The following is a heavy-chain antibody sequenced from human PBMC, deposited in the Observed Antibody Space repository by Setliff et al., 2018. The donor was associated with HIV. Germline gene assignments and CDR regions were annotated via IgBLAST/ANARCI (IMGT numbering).Heavy chain of an antibody. CDR3: ARDTGKSSGLDY. Sequence: SETLSLTCTVSGGSISNYYWSWIRQPPGKGLEWIGNIYYSGSTKYNPSLKSRVTISVDTSKDQFSLKVSSVTAADTAVYYCARDTGKSSGLDYWGQGTLVTVSS. CDR2: IYYSGST. D-gene: IGHD3-22*01. V-gene: IGHV4-59*01. J-gene: IGHJ4*02. CDR1: GGSISNYY.